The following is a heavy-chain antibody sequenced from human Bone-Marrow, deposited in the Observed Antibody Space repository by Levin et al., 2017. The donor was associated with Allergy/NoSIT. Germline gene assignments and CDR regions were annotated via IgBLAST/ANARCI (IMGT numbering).Heavy chain of an antibody. D-gene: IGHD2-2*01. CDR3: TRVRVFCTSTRCYDNWFDP. Sequence: GESLKISCAASGFPFTYAWMSWVRQAPGKGLEWVGRIKSKTDAGTTDYATPVKGRFTISRDDSKNTLYLQMNSLKTEDTAVYYCTRVRVFCTSTRCYDNWFDPWGQGTLVTVSS. CDR1: GFPFTYAW. CDR2: IKSKTDAGTT. V-gene: IGHV3-15*01. J-gene: IGHJ5*02.